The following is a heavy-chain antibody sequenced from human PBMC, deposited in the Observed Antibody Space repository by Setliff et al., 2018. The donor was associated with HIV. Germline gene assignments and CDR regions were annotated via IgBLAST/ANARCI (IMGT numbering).Heavy chain of an antibody. D-gene: IGHD1-26*01. CDR1: GYNFKEHY. V-gene: IGHV1-2*06. CDR2: INPNTGKT. J-gene: IGHJ4*01. Sequence: GASVKVSCKTSGYNFKEHYIHWVRQAPGQGLEWMGQINPNTGKTKFTRKFQDRVTVTRDTSINTVYMDLVRLRYDDTAIYYCARGFFSGTYHYFDFWGQGSLVTVSS. CDR3: ARGFFSGTYHYFDF.